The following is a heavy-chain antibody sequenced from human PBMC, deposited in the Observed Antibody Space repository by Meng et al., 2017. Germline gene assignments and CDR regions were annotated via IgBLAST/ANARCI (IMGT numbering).Heavy chain of an antibody. D-gene: IGHD3-10*02. CDR1: GFTFSSYA. J-gene: IGHJ3*02. CDR2: ISYDGSNK. V-gene: IGHV3-30*01. CDR3: AKVRYGRATRGAFDI. Sequence: GESLKISCAASGFTFSSYAMHWVRQAPGKGLEWVAFISYDGSNKYYADSVKGRFTISRDNSKNTLYLQMNSLRAEDTAVYYCAKVRYGRATRGAFDIWGQGTMVTVSS.